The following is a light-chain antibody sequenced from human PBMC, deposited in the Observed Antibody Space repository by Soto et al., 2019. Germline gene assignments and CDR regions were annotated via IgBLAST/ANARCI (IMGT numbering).Light chain of an antibody. Sequence: EIVMTQSPATLSVSPGERATLSCRASQSVSSNLAWYQQKPGQAPRLLIYGASTRATGIPARFSGSGSGTEFTLTISRLEPEDFALYYCQQRFNWPMTFGQGTRLEI. CDR3: QQRFNWPMT. V-gene: IGKV3-15*01. CDR2: GAS. J-gene: IGKJ5*01. CDR1: QSVSSN.